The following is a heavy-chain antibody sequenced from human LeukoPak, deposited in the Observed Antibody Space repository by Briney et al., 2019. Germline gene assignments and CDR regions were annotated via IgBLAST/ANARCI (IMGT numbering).Heavy chain of an antibody. J-gene: IGHJ4*02. CDR3: ARGLGYDYVWGTYRLTP. V-gene: IGHV3-53*01. CDR2: LSSGGST. Sequence: GGSLRLSCAASGFTFSSYAMSWVRQAPGKGLEWVSVLSSGGSTDYADSVKGRFTISRDSSKNTVWLQMNTLRAEDTAVYYCARGLGYDYVWGTYRLTPWGQGTLVTVSS. D-gene: IGHD3-16*02. CDR1: GFTFSSYA.